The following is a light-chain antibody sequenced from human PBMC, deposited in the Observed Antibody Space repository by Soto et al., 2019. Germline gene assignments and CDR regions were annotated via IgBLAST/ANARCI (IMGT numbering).Light chain of an antibody. V-gene: IGKV1-12*01. CDR1: QGISNW. Sequence: DIQMTQSPSSVAASVGDRVSITCRACQGISNWLAWYQQKPGRAPKLLIYTRSSLQSGVPSRFSGTGSGTDFTLTICSLQREDGATYYCQQDNGFPLTFGGGTQVVI. CDR3: QQDNGFPLT. J-gene: IGKJ4*01. CDR2: TRS.